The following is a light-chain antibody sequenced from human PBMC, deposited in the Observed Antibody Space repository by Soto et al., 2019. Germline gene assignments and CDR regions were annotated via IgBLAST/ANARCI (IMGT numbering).Light chain of an antibody. CDR2: ESD. Sequence: QSVLTQPPSVSAAPGQKVTISCAGSSSNIGINYVSWYQQIPGTAPKLLIYESDKRPSGIPDRFSGSKSGTSATLVITGLQTGDEADYYCGTWDSYLLSYVFGTGTKLNVL. CDR3: GTWDSYLLSYV. J-gene: IGLJ1*01. CDR1: SSNIGINY. V-gene: IGLV1-51*02.